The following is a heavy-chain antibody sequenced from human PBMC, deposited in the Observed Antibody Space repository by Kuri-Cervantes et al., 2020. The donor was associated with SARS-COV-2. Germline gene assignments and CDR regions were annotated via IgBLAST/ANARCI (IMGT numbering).Heavy chain of an antibody. Sequence: SETLSLTCAVYGGSLSGYYWSWIRQPPGKGLEWIGFINYSGSSNYNPSLKSRVSISVDTSKNQFSLRLSSVTAADTAVYYCARLGSGWPGIDFWGQGTLVTVSS. CDR3: ARLGSGWPGIDF. CDR1: GGSLSGYY. J-gene: IGHJ4*02. CDR2: INYSGSS. V-gene: IGHV4-34*01. D-gene: IGHD6-19*01.